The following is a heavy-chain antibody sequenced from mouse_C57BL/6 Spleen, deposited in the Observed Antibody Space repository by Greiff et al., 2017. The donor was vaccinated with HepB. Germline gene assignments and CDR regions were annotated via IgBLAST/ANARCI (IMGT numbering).Heavy chain of an antibody. CDR1: GYTFTSYW. J-gene: IGHJ2*01. D-gene: IGHD1-1*01. CDR2: IDPSDSYT. CDR3: ARITTVVAP. V-gene: IGHV1-69*01. Sequence: VQLQQPGAELVMPGASVKLSCKASGYTFTSYWMHWVKQRPGQGLEWIGEIDPSDSYTNYNQKFKGKSTLTVDKSSSTAYMQLSSLTSEDSAVYYCARITTVVAPWGKGTTLTVSS.